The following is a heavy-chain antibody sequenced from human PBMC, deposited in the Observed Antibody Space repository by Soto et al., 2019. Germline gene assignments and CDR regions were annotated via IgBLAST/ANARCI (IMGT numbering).Heavy chain of an antibody. CDR3: ASRIAAAGPFDS. CDR1: GGTFSSYA. D-gene: IGHD6-13*01. V-gene: IGHV1-69*13. Sequence: SVKVSCKASGGTFSSYAISWVRQAPGQGLEWMGGIIPIFGTANYAQKFQGRVTITADESTSTAYMELSSLRSEDTAVYYCASRIAAAGPFDSWGQGTLVTVSS. J-gene: IGHJ4*02. CDR2: IIPIFGTA.